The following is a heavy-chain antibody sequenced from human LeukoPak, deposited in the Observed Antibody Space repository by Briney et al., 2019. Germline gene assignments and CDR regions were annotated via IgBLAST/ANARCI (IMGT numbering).Heavy chain of an antibody. CDR3: AKYGNSGWSIDN. CDR1: GGSIGGDY. J-gene: IGHJ4*02. Sequence: PSETLSLTCTVSGGSIGGDYWTWIRQPPGKGLQYIGYIYHTGATTYNPSLMSRVTMSVDTSKNQFSLKLNSVTAADTAVYFCAKYGNSGWSIDNWGQGTLVTVSS. D-gene: IGHD6-19*01. V-gene: IGHV4-59*08. CDR2: IYHTGAT.